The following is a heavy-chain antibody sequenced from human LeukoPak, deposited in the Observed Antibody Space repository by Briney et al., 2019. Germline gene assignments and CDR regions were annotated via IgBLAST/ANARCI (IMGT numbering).Heavy chain of an antibody. J-gene: IGHJ4*02. CDR2: IKSDVSGR. D-gene: IGHD6-13*01. CDR1: GITIRRSW. CDR3: AGGPYSSRGDY. Sequence: GGSLRLPCAASGITIRRSWMHWVRHAPGKGLVWVSRIKSDVSGRSYADSLKGRFSISRDKAKITLYLQMISLRAEDTAVYYCAGGPYSSRGDYWGQGTLVTVSS. V-gene: IGHV3-74*01.